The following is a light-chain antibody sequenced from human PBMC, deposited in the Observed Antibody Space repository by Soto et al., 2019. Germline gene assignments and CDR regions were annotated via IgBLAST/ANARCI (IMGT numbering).Light chain of an antibody. V-gene: IGKV3D-20*02. J-gene: IGKJ5*01. Sequence: EIVLTESPCTLSLSPWERARLSCRSSQSVRSSYLAWYQQKPGQAPRLLIYSASSRATGIPDRFSGSGSGTDFTLTISRLEPVDFAVYYCQQRSNWPITFGQGTRLEIK. CDR2: SAS. CDR1: QSVRSSY. CDR3: QQRSNWPIT.